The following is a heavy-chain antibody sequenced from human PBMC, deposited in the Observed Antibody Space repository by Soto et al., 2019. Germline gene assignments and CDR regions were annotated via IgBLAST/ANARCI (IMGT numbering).Heavy chain of an antibody. J-gene: IGHJ6*02. V-gene: IGHV3-30-3*01. Sequence: PGGSLRLSCAASGFTFSSYAMHWVRQAPGKGLEWVAVISYDGSNKYYADSVKGRFTISRDNSKNTLYLQMNSLRAEDTAVYYCARADCGGDCYLSYYGMDVWGQGTTVTVSS. CDR2: ISYDGSNK. D-gene: IGHD2-21*02. CDR3: ARADCGGDCYLSYYGMDV. CDR1: GFTFSSYA.